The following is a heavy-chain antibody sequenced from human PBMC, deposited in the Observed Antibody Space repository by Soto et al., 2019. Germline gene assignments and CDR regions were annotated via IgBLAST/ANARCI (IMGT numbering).Heavy chain of an antibody. CDR1: GFSVSTKY. Sequence: PGGSLRLSCAASGFSVSTKYMSWVRQAPGKGLEWLSLIQSGGSTYYADSVKGRFTISRDNSENTLFLQMNSLGAEDTAVYYCAKDTSRHFYGDFNIFDYWGQGTLVTVSS. D-gene: IGHD4-17*01. V-gene: IGHV3-66*01. J-gene: IGHJ4*02. CDR3: AKDTSRHFYGDFNIFDY. CDR2: IQSGGST.